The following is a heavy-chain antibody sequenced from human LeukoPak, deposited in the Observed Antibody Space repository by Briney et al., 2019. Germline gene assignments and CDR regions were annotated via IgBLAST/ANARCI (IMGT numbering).Heavy chain of an antibody. Sequence: SETLSLTCTVSGGSISSGSYYWSWIRQPAGKGLEWIGRIYSSGSTNYNPSLKSRVTISLDTSKNQFSLKLSSVTAADTAVYYCARRHVEYSSSSDPYYFDYWGQGTLVTVSS. CDR3: ARRHVEYSSSSDPYYFDY. D-gene: IGHD6-6*01. CDR2: IYSSGST. J-gene: IGHJ4*02. CDR1: GGSISSGSYY. V-gene: IGHV4-61*02.